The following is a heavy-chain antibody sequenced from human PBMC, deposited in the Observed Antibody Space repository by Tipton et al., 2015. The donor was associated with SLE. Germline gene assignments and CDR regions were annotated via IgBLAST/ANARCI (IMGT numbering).Heavy chain of an antibody. CDR1: GGSINSSNW. J-gene: IGHJ6*02. CDR2: IYHSGTT. CDR3: ARAPIYYETSGPESGLDV. Sequence: TLSLTCTVSGGSINSSNWWTWVRQSPGKGLEWLGDIYHSGTTKYNPSLKSRVTISVDKSKNQFSLKLTSVTAADTALYSCARAPIYYETSGPESGLDVWGLGTTVTVSS. D-gene: IGHD3-22*01. V-gene: IGHV4-4*01.